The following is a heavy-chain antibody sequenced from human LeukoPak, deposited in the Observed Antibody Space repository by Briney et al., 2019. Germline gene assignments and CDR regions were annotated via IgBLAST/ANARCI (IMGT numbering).Heavy chain of an antibody. V-gene: IGHV4-4*08. J-gene: IGHJ6*03. Sequence: YPSETLSLTCNVSGGSIRGYYWSWIRQPPGKGLEWIGYIYSSGSTNYNPSLKSRVTISVDTSKNQFSLKLSSVTAADTAVYYCARTSQYSSSWYSPYYYYYYYMDVWGKGTTVTISS. CDR2: IYSSGST. CDR1: GGSIRGYY. D-gene: IGHD6-13*01. CDR3: ARTSQYSSSWYSPYYYYYYYMDV.